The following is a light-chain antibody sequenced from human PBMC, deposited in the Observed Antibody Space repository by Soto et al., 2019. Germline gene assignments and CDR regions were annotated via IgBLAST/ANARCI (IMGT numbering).Light chain of an antibody. Sequence: EIVLTQSQCTLSLSPGERAILSCRASQSVSSSTSLAWYQQKTGQAPRLLIYGASSRAVGVPDRFSGSGSGTDITLTISRLEPEDFAVYYCQQYGDSPLTFGGGTKVE. V-gene: IGKV3-20*01. CDR2: GAS. J-gene: IGKJ4*01. CDR1: QSVSSSTS. CDR3: QQYGDSPLT.